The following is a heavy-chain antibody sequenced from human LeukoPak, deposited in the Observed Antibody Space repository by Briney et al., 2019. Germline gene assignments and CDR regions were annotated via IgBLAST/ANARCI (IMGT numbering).Heavy chain of an antibody. Sequence: GGSLRLSCAASGFTVSSNYMSWVRQAPGKGLEWVSVIYSGGSTNYADSVKGRFTTSRDNSKNTVYLQMNSLRAEDTAVYYCARVSPPYYMDVWGQGTTVTVSS. V-gene: IGHV3-66*01. CDR1: GFTVSSNY. J-gene: IGHJ6*03. CDR2: IYSGGST. CDR3: ARVSPPYYMDV.